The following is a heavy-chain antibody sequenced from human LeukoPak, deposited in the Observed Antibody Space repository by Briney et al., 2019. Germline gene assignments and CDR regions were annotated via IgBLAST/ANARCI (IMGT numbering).Heavy chain of an antibody. CDR1: GGTFSSYA. D-gene: IGHD4-17*01. CDR3: ARGLHYGDYEDGMDV. CDR2: IIPIFGTA. V-gene: IGHV1-69*13. J-gene: IGHJ6*02. Sequence: GASVKVSCKASGGTFSSYAISWVRQAPGQGLEWMGGIIPIFGTANYAQKFQGRVTITADESTSTAYMELSSLRSEDTAVYYCARGLHYGDYEDGMDVWGQGTTVTVSS.